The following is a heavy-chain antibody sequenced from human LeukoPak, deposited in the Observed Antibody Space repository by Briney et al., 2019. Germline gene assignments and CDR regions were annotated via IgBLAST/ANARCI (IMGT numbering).Heavy chain of an antibody. V-gene: IGHV3-30-3*01. Sequence: GGSLRLSCAASGFTFSSFAFHWVRQAPGKGLEWVAAISYNGNYKYYTDPLKGRFTISRDNSKNTLYLQMNSLRPEDTTVYYCARDSPEFSSSWHAFDIWGQGTMVTVSS. J-gene: IGHJ3*02. CDR2: ISYNGNYK. CDR3: ARDSPEFSSSWHAFDI. D-gene: IGHD6-13*01. CDR1: GFTFSSFA.